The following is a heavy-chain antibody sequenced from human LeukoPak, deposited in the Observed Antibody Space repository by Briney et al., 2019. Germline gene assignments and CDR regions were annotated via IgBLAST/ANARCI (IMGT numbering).Heavy chain of an antibody. CDR2: IKEDGSEK. CDR3: ARHSSGYY. Sequence: QPGGSLRLSCAASGSTFSSYVMTWVRQAAGKGLEWVANIKEDGSEKYYVDSVKGRFTISRDNAKNSLYLQLNSLRVEDTAVYYCARHSSGYYWGQGTLVTVSS. J-gene: IGHJ4*02. V-gene: IGHV3-7*01. CDR1: GSTFSSYV. D-gene: IGHD3-22*01.